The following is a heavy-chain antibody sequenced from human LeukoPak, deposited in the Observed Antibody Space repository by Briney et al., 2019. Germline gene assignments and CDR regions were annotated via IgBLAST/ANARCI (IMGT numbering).Heavy chain of an antibody. V-gene: IGHV1-8*01. Sequence: ASVKVSCTTSGFTFTTHDINWVRQAPGEGLEWMGWMNPGSGDTGYEQRFQGRVSMTRDTSINTAYMELSSLRSEDAAVYYCARGLGSYDTTWYPPLRYWGQGTLVTVSS. CDR3: ARGLGSYDTTWYPPLRY. D-gene: IGHD3-22*01. J-gene: IGHJ4*02. CDR2: MNPGSGDT. CDR1: GFTFTTHD.